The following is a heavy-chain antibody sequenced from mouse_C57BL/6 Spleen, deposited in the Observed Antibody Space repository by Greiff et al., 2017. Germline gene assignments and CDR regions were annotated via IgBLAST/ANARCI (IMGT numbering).Heavy chain of an antibody. Sequence: EVKVVESGGGLVKPGGSLKLSCAASGFTFSSYAMSWVRQTPEKRLEWVATISDGGSYTYYPDNVKGRFTISRDNAKNNLYLQMSHLKSEDTAMDYCARAPITTVVAPFDYWGQGTTLTVSS. J-gene: IGHJ2*01. CDR1: GFTFSSYA. CDR3: ARAPITTVVAPFDY. CDR2: ISDGGSYT. D-gene: IGHD1-1*01. V-gene: IGHV5-4*03.